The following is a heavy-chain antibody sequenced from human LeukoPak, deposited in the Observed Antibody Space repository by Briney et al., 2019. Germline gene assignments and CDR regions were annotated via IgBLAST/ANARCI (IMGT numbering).Heavy chain of an antibody. CDR2: ISPYNDDT. J-gene: IGHJ5*02. Sequence: ASVTVSCKTSGYTFTSYAISWVRQAPGLGLEWMGWISPYNDDTNYAQNLQGRVTMTTDSSTSTAYMELRSLRSDDTGVYYCARNRITLFGVVIVDWLDPWGQGTLVTVSS. V-gene: IGHV1-18*01. CDR1: GYTFTSYA. CDR3: ARNRITLFGVVIVDWLDP. D-gene: IGHD3-3*01.